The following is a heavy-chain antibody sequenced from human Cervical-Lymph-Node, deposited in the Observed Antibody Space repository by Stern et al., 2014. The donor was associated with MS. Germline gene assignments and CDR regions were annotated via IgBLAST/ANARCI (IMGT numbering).Heavy chain of an antibody. D-gene: IGHD3-9*01. V-gene: IGHV4-61*02. CDR2: IYTSGST. J-gene: IGHJ6*02. CDR3: ARDCRLRYFDNYGMDV. CDR1: GGSISSGSYY. Sequence: QVQLQESGPGLVKPSQTLSLTCTVSGGSISSGSYYWSWIRQPAGKGLEWIGRIYTSGSTNYNPSLKIQFTIPVDTPKNHSSRKLSSGTAADTAVYYCARDCRLRYFDNYGMDVWGQGTTVTVSS.